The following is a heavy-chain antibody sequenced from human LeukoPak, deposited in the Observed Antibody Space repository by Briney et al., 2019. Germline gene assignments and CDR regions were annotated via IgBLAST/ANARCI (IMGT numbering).Heavy chain of an antibody. CDR3: AKDINWASFES. D-gene: IGHD7-27*01. Sequence: PGGSLRLSCAASGFPFSTYWMHWVRQAPGKGLEWVSGIIGSGGTTYYADSVKGRFTISRDNSKNTLYLQMNSLRAEDTALYYCAKDINWASFESWGQGTLVTVSS. CDR2: IIGSGGTT. J-gene: IGHJ4*02. CDR1: GFPFSTYW. V-gene: IGHV3-23*01.